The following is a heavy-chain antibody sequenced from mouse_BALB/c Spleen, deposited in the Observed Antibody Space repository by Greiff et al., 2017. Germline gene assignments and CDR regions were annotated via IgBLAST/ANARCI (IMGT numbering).Heavy chain of an antibody. CDR3: ARDQGTGTRFAY. CDR2: IWAGGST. D-gene: IGHD4-1*01. J-gene: IGHJ3*01. V-gene: IGHV2-9*02. CDR1: GFSLTSYG. Sequence: VHLVESGPGLVAPSQSLSITCTVSGFSLTSYGVHWVRQPPGKGLEWLGVIWAGGSTNYNSALMSRLSISKDNSKSQVFLKMNSLQTDDTAMYYCARDQGTGTRFAYWGQGTLVTVSA.